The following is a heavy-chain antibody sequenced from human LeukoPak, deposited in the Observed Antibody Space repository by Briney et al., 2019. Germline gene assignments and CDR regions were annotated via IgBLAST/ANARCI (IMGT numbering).Heavy chain of an antibody. CDR2: IYYSGSA. V-gene: IGHV4-39*01. Sequence: SETLSLTCTVSGGSISDSNYYWGWIRQPPGRGLEWIANIYYSGSAYYSPSLKSRVTVSIDTSKNQFSLKLNSVTAANTAVYYCARQSTIAAARIDPWGQGTLVTVSS. CDR1: GGSISDSNYY. CDR3: ARQSTIAAARIDP. J-gene: IGHJ5*02. D-gene: IGHD6-25*01.